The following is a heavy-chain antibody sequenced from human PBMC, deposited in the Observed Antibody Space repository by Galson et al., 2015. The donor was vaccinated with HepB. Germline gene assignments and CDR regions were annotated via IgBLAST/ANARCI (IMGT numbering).Heavy chain of an antibody. J-gene: IGHJ6*02. Sequence: SLRLSCAASGFTFSSYAMSWVRQAPGKGLEWVSAISGSGGSTYYADSVKGRFTISRDNSKNTLFLQMNSLRAEDTAVYYCAKSHYDFWSGYSDYYYYGMDVWGQGTTVTVSS. CDR3: AKSHYDFWSGYSDYYYYGMDV. V-gene: IGHV3-23*01. CDR2: ISGSGGST. CDR1: GFTFSSYA. D-gene: IGHD3-3*01.